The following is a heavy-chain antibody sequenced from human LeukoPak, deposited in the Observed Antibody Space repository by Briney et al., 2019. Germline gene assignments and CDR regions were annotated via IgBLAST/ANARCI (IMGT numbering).Heavy chain of an antibody. V-gene: IGHV1-3*01. CDR1: GYTFTSYA. Sequence: ASVKVSCKASGYTFTSYAMHWVRQAPGQSLEWMGWINAGNGNTKYSQKFQGRVTITRDTSASTANMELSSLRSEDTAVYYCARDRSYYDILTGDKHFDYWGQGTLVTVSS. J-gene: IGHJ4*02. CDR3: ARDRSYYDILTGDKHFDY. D-gene: IGHD3-9*01. CDR2: INAGNGNT.